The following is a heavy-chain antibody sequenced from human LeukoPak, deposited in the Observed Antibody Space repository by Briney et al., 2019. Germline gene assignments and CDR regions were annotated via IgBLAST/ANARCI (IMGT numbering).Heavy chain of an antibody. J-gene: IGHJ4*02. CDR2: VSGSSSTI. Sequence: PGGSLRLPCAASGFTFSSYSMSWVRQAPGKGLEWVSHVSGSSSTIYYADSVKGRFTISRDNAKNSLYLQMNSLRAEDTAVYYCARKWGFDYWGQGTLVTVSS. V-gene: IGHV3-48*01. D-gene: IGHD1-26*01. CDR1: GFTFSSYS. CDR3: ARKWGFDY.